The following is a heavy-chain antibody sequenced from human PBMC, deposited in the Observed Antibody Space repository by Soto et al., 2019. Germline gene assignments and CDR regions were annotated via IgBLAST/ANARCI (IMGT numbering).Heavy chain of an antibody. Sequence: GGSLRLSCAASGFTFDDYAMHWVRQAPGKGLEWVSGISWNSGSIGYADSVKGRFTISRDNAKNSLYLQMNSLRAEDTALYYCAKNPGGVFGYYYYMDVWGKGTTVTVSS. D-gene: IGHD3-10*02. V-gene: IGHV3-9*01. CDR3: AKNPGGVFGYYYYMDV. CDR2: ISWNSGSI. J-gene: IGHJ6*03. CDR1: GFTFDDYA.